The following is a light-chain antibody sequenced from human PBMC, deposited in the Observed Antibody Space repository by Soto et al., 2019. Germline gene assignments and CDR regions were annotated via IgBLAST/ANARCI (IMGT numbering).Light chain of an antibody. CDR3: QSYDSSLSGWV. V-gene: IGLV1-40*01. CDR2: GNN. Sequence: QSVLTQPPSVSGAPGQRVTISCTGSSSNIGAGYDVYWYQHLPGTAPKLLIYGNNNRPSGVPDRFSGSKSGTSASLAITGLQAEDEADYYCQSYDSSLSGWVFGGGTKLTVL. CDR1: SSNIGAGYD. J-gene: IGLJ3*02.